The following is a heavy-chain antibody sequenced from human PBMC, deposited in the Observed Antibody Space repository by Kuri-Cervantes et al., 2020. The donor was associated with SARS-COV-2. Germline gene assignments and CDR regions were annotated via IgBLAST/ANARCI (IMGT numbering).Heavy chain of an antibody. J-gene: IGHJ6*03. CDR2: IYYSGSA. V-gene: IGHV4-39*01. CDR1: GGSINNSPYF. CDR3: ARAAGGLLGLYYYYYMDV. D-gene: IGHD3-10*01. Sequence: ETLSLTCTVSGGSINNSPYFWGWVRQPPGKGLQWIANIYYSGSAYYTPSLKSRVTISVDTSKNQFSLKLTSVTPEDTAVYYCARAAGGLLGLYYYYYMDVWGKGTTVTVSS.